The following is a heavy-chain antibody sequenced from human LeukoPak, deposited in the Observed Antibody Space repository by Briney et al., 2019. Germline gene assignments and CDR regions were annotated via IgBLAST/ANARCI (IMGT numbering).Heavy chain of an antibody. J-gene: IGHJ4*02. CDR3: ARSGTGWFEDY. CDR2: IFHSEPN. Sequence: SETLSLTCTVSGYSINSGYYWGWIRQPPGKGLEWIGVIFHSEPNYYNPSLKSRVIISVDTSKNQFSLKLSSVTAADTAVYYCARSGTGWFEDYWGQGTLVTVSS. V-gene: IGHV4-38-2*02. D-gene: IGHD6-19*01. CDR1: GYSINSGYY.